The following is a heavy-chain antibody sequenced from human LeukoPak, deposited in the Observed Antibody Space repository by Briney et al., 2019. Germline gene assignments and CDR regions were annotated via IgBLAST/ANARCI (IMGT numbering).Heavy chain of an antibody. J-gene: IGHJ3*02. CDR3: ARDGQLVNALDAFDI. D-gene: IGHD6-6*01. CDR2: ISYDGSNK. Sequence: GRSLRLSCAASGFTFSSYAMHWVRQAPGKGLEWVAVISYDGSNKYYADSVKGRFTISRDNSKNTLYLQMNSLRAEDTAVYYCARDGQLVNALDAFDIWGQGTMVTVSS. V-gene: IGHV3-30-3*01. CDR1: GFTFSSYA.